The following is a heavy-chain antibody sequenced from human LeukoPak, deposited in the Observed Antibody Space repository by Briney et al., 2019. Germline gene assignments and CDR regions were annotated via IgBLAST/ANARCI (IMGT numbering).Heavy chain of an antibody. D-gene: IGHD3-22*01. CDR2: IIPILGIA. J-gene: IGHJ6*02. CDR3: ASGSGYDHYYYYGMDV. V-gene: IGHV1-69*02. Sequence: GASVKVSCKASGYTFTGYYMHWVRQAPGQGLEWMGRIIPILGIANYAQKFQGRVTITADKSTSTAYMELSSLRSEDTAVYYCASGSGYDHYYYYGMDVWGQGTTVTVSS. CDR1: GYTFTGYY.